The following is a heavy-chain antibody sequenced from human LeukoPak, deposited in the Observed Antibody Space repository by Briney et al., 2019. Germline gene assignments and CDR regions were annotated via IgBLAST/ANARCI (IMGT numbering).Heavy chain of an antibody. CDR1: GYTFTGYY. CDR2: INPNSGGT. Sequence: ASVKVSCKASGYTFTGYYICWVRQAPGQGLEWMGWINPNSGGTNYAQKFQGRVAMTRDTSVNTAYMELSRLRSDDTAVYYCARVDSEYCSSTSCYKWFDPWGQGTLVTVSS. J-gene: IGHJ5*02. CDR3: ARVDSEYCSSTSCYKWFDP. D-gene: IGHD2-2*02. V-gene: IGHV1-2*02.